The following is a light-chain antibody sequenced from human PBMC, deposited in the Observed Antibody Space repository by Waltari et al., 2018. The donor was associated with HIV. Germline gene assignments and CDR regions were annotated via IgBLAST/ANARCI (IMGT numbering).Light chain of an antibody. CDR3: NSYAGSNNWV. Sequence: QSALTQPPSASGSPGQSVTIACTGTSSDVGGSKHVPWYQQHPGKAPKLMIYEVNKRPSGVPDRFSGSKSANTASLTVSGLQADDEADYYCNSYAGSNNWVFGGGTKLTVL. V-gene: IGLV2-8*01. CDR1: SSDVGGSKH. J-gene: IGLJ3*02. CDR2: EVN.